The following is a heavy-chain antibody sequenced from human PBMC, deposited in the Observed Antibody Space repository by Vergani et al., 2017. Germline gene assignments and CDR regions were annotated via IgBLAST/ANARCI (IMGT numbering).Heavy chain of an antibody. CDR2: INAGNGNT. D-gene: IGHD3-22*01. Sequence: QVQLVQSGAEVQKHGASVKVSCKTSGYNFTSYAMHWVRQAPGQRLEWMGWINAGNGNTKYSQKIQGRVPITRDKSASTAYMELSSLSSEDTAVYYRARDIYYDRVEYAQHWGQGTLVTVPS. V-gene: IGHV1-3*01. J-gene: IGHJ1*01. CDR3: ARDIYYDRVEYAQH. CDR1: GYNFTSYA.